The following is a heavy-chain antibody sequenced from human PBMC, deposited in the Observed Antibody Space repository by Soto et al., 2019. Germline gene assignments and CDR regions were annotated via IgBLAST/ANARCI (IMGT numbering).Heavy chain of an antibody. CDR3: ARDRTTSGWYEVDFDY. CDR2: ISAYNGNT. D-gene: IGHD6-19*01. V-gene: IGHV1-18*01. J-gene: IGHJ4*02. Sequence: SVKVSCKVSGYTFTSYGSSWVRQAPGKGLEWMGWISAYNGNTNYAQKLQGRVTMTTDTSTSTAYMELRSLRSDDTAVYYCARDRTTSGWYEVDFDYWGQGTLVTVSS. CDR1: GYTFTSYG.